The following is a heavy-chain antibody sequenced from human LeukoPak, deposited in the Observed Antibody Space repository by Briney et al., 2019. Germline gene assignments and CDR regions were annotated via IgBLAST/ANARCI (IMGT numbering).Heavy chain of an antibody. Sequence: GGSLRLSCAASGFSFTNYYMTWVRQAPGKGLEWVANINQDGSERYYVDSMKGRFTISRDNAKNSLYLQMNSLRAEDTAVYFCASSVRSGHYDAFDIWGQGTMVTVSS. CDR3: ASSVRSGHYDAFDI. V-gene: IGHV3-7*01. CDR1: GFSFTNYY. D-gene: IGHD2-15*01. CDR2: INQDGSER. J-gene: IGHJ3*02.